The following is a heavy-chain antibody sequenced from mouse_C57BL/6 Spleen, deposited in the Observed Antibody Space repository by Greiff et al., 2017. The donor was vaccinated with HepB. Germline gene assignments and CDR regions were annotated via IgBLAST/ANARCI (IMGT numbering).Heavy chain of an antibody. CDR3: TRSTDWFAY. V-gene: IGHV1-15*01. D-gene: IGHD2-1*01. J-gene: IGHJ3*01. CDR2: IDPETGGT. CDR1: GYTFTDYE. Sequence: QVQLKESGAELVRPGASVTLSCKASGYTFTDYEMHWVKQTPVHGLEWIGAIDPETGGTAYNQKFKGKAILTADKSSSTAYMELRSLTSEDSAVYYCTRSTDWFAYWGQGTLVTVSA.